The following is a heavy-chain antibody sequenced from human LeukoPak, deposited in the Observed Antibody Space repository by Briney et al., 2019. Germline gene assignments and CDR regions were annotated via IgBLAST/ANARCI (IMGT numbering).Heavy chain of an antibody. CDR2: IYKSVNIA. CDR3: ARVEYSSEIDY. Sequence: GGSLRLSCAASGFTFSNYAMSWVRQAPGKGLEWVSSIYKSVNIAYYADSVKGRFTISRDNSKDTLYLQMDSLRAEDTAVYYCARVEYSSEIDYWGQGTLVTVSS. CDR1: GFTFSNYA. V-gene: IGHV3-23*05. D-gene: IGHD6-6*01. J-gene: IGHJ4*02.